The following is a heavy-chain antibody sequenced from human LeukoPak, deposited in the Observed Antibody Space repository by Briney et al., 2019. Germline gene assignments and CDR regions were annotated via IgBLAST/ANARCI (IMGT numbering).Heavy chain of an antibody. D-gene: IGHD3-3*01. CDR1: GFTFSSYG. V-gene: IGHV3-33*06. J-gene: IGHJ6*03. CDR2: IRYDGGEK. Sequence: GRSLRLSCVASGFTFSSYGIHWVRQAPGKGLEWVAVIRYDGGEKYYADSVKGRFSISIDNSKNTLYLQMNSLRAEDTAVYYCAKDRSSRYDFWSGSFSHYYYYYMDVWGKGTTVTVSS. CDR3: AKDRSSRYDFWSGSFSHYYYYYMDV.